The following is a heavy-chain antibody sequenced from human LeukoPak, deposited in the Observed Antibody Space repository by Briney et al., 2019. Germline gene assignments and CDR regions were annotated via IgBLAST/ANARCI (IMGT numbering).Heavy chain of an antibody. CDR1: GFTFGDHT. D-gene: IGHD2-15*01. V-gene: IGHV3-49*03. CDR3: TRGSGGAF. Sequence: SGGSLRLSCIGSGFTFGDHTMGWFRQAPGKGLEWIGFIRSKTYGGTTECAASLKDRFTISRDDSKSIAYLQMDSLKIEDTAVYYCTRGSGGAFWGQGTLITVSS. J-gene: IGHJ4*02. CDR2: IRSKTYGGTT.